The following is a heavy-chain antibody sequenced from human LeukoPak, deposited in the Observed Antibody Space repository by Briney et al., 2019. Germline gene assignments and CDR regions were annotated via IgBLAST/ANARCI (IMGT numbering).Heavy chain of an antibody. V-gene: IGHV4-39*07. Sequence: SETLSLTCAVSGGSISSNSYYWGWIRQPPGKGLEWIGSIYYSGSTYYNPSLKSRVTISVDTSKNQFSLKLSSVTAADTAVYYCARTTMVRGTYYMDVWGKGTTVTIS. CDR2: IYYSGST. J-gene: IGHJ6*03. CDR3: ARTTMVRGTYYMDV. D-gene: IGHD3-10*01. CDR1: GGSISSNSYY.